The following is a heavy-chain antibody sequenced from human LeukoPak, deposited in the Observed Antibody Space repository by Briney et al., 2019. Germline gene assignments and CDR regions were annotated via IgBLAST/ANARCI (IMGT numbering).Heavy chain of an antibody. D-gene: IGHD2-2*02. CDR2: MSHSGST. Sequence: KPSETLSLTCTVYGGSFSGYCWSWIRQPPGKGLELVGEMSHSGSTNYNQSLKSRVSITIDTAKNQFSLKLSFVTAAATAAYYCARGHSPGYCSSTSCYTGSKPGAYWGQGTLVTVSS. CDR3: ARGHSPGYCSSTSCYTGSKPGAY. J-gene: IGHJ4*02. V-gene: IGHV4-34*01. CDR1: GGSFSGYC.